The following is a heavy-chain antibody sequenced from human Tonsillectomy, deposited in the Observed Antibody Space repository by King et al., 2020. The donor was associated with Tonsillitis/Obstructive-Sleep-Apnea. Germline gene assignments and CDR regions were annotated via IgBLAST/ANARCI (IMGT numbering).Heavy chain of an antibody. CDR1: GYTVTWYY. CDR2: INPSSGVT. V-gene: IGHV1-46*01. J-gene: IGHJ4*02. D-gene: IGHD2-21*01. Sequence: VQLVESGAEVKTPGASVKVSCKASGYTVTWYYIHWVRQARGQGLEWMGIINPSSGVTRYAQTFQGRVTMTTDTSASTVYLELSSLRSEDTAVYYCARDDVVGRYIDSWGQGTLVTVSS. CDR3: ARDDVVGRYIDS.